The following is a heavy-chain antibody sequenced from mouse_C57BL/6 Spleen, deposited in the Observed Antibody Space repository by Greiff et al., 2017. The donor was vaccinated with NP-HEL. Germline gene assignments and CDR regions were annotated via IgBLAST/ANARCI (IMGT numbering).Heavy chain of an antibody. J-gene: IGHJ2*01. Sequence: EVKLMESGEGLVKPGGSLKLSCAASGFTFSSYAMSWVRQTPEKRLEWVAYISSGGDYIYYADTVKGRFTISRDNARNTLYLQMGSLKSEDTAMYYCTRLYDGYSDYWGQGTTLTVSS. D-gene: IGHD2-3*01. V-gene: IGHV5-9-1*02. CDR1: GFTFSSYA. CDR2: ISSGGDYI. CDR3: TRLYDGYSDY.